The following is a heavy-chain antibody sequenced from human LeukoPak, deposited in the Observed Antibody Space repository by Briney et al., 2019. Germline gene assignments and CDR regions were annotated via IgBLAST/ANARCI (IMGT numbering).Heavy chain of an antibody. CDR3: ASGRWGGQDFWSGYYRDNWFDP. CDR1: GGSISSGSYY. V-gene: IGHV4-61*02. J-gene: IGHJ5*02. Sequence: SETLSLTCTVSGGSISSGSYYWSWIRQPAGKGLEWIGRIYTSGSTNYNPSLKSRVTISVDTSKNQFSLKLSSVTATDTAVYYCASGRWGGQDFWSGYYRDNWFDPWGQGTLVTVSS. CDR2: IYTSGST. D-gene: IGHD3-3*01.